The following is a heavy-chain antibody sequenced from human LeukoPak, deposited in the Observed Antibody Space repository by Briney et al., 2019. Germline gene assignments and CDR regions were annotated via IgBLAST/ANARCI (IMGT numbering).Heavy chain of an antibody. J-gene: IGHJ3*02. D-gene: IGHD3-9*01. CDR3: AREQYDILTGSRGAFDI. V-gene: IGHV1-18*01. CDR2: ISAYTGNT. CDR1: GYTFTSYG. Sequence: GASLKVSCKASGYTFTSYGISRVRQAPGQGLEWMGWISAYTGNTNYAQKLQGRVTMTTDTSTSTAYMELRSLRSDDTAVYYCAREQYDILTGSRGAFDIWGQGTMVTVSS.